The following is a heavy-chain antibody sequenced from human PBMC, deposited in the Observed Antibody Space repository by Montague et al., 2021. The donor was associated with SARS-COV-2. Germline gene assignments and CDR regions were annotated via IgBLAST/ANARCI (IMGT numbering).Heavy chain of an antibody. D-gene: IGHD1-1*01. CDR3: ARGAPGY. V-gene: IGHV4-34*01. Sequence: SETLSLTCAVYGGSFSDYHWTWTRQSPGGGLEWIGQINYGGRTKYNPSLKSRVTISIDTSKNQFSLQLTSVTAADTAVYYCARGAPGYWGQGTLVTVSS. CDR2: INYGGRT. J-gene: IGHJ4*02. CDR1: GGSFSDYH.